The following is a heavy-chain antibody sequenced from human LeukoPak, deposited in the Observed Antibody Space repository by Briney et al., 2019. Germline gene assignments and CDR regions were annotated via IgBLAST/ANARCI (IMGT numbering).Heavy chain of an antibody. Sequence: PGGSLRLSCAASGFTFSGYWMSWVRQAPGKGLEWVANIKEDGSDKYYVDSVKGRFTISRDNSKNTLYLQMNSLRAEDTAVYYCARDFDGYYQDYWGQGTLVTVSS. J-gene: IGHJ4*02. CDR2: IKEDGSDK. D-gene: IGHD3-22*01. CDR3: ARDFDGYYQDY. CDR1: GFTFSGYW. V-gene: IGHV3-7*01.